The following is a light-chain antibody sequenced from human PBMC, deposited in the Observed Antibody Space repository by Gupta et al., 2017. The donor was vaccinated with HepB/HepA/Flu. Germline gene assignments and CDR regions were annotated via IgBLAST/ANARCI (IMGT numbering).Light chain of an antibody. Sequence: QSALTQTASVSESPGQSITISCTGTTRDIGDYNYVSWTQQHPGKAPKLIIYDVTSRPSEVSNRFSGSKSGNTASLTISGLQAEDEADYYCSSYANSSPVVFGGGTKLTVL. J-gene: IGLJ2*01. CDR2: DVT. CDR3: SSYANSSPVV. CDR1: TRDIGDYNY. V-gene: IGLV2-14*03.